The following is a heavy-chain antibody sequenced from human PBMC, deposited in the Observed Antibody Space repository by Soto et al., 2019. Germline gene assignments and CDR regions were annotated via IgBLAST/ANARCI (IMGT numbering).Heavy chain of an antibody. J-gene: IGHJ5*02. CDR3: ARDIVVVVAAISVLGSDNNWFDP. V-gene: IGHV3-48*02. CDR1: GFTFSSYS. D-gene: IGHD2-15*01. CDR2: ISSSSSNI. Sequence: EVQLVESGGGLVQPGGSLRLSCAASGFTFSSYSMNWVRQAPGKGLEWVSYISSSSSNIYYADSVKGRFTISRDNAKNSLYLQMNSLRDEDTEVYYCARDIVVVVAAISVLGSDNNWFDPWGQGTLVTVSS.